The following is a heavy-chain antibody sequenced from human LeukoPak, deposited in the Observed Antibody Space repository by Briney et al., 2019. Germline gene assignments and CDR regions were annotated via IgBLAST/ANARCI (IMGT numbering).Heavy chain of an antibody. V-gene: IGHV3-30*09. CDR1: GFNFTRYV. CDR3: ARDFNANYLAQDY. Sequence: GGSLRLSCAVSGFNFTRYVMHWVRRAPVKGLEWVAFISYDGTKKYYADSVKGRFAISRDNSMHTMYLQMNILRTDDTAVYYCARDFNANYLAQDYWGQGTLVTVSS. D-gene: IGHD2-8*01. CDR2: ISYDGTKK. J-gene: IGHJ4*02.